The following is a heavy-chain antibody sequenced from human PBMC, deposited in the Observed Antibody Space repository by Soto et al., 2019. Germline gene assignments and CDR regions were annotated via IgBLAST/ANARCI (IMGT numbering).Heavy chain of an antibody. CDR3: ARAGGLGAVAADY. V-gene: IGHV4-30-2*01. D-gene: IGHD6-19*01. Sequence: PSETLSLTCAVSGGSISSGGYSWSWIRQPPGKGLEWIGYIYNSGSTYYKPSLKSRVTISVDRSKNQFSLKLSSVTAADTAVYYCARAGGLGAVAADYWGQGTLVTVSS. J-gene: IGHJ4*02. CDR1: GGSISSGGYS. CDR2: IYNSGST.